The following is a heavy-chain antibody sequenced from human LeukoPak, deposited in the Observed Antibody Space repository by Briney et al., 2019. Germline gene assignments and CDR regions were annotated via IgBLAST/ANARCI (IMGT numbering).Heavy chain of an antibody. CDR1: GFTFSSYA. Sequence: PGGSLRLSCAASGFTFSSYAMSWVRQAPGKGLEWVSAISGSGGSTYYADSVKGRFTISRDNSKNTLYLQMNSLRAEDTAVYYCAKVCLFGELYYFDYWGQEPWSPSPQ. V-gene: IGHV3-23*01. J-gene: IGHJ4*01. CDR2: ISGSGGST. D-gene: IGHD3-10*01. CDR3: AKVCLFGELYYFDY.